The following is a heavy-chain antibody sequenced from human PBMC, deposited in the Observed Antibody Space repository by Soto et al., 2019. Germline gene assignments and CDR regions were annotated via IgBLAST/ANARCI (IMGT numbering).Heavy chain of an antibody. CDR1: GFTFSSYA. V-gene: IGHV3-23*01. D-gene: IGHD3-3*01. J-gene: IGHJ4*02. CDR3: AKAYYDFWSGYYDDVGYFDY. Sequence: PGGSLRLSCAASGFTFSSYAMSWVRQAPGKGLEWVSAISGSGGSTYYADSVKGRFTISRDNSKNTLYLQMNSLRAEDTAVYYCAKAYYDFWSGYYDDVGYFDYWGQGTLVTVSS. CDR2: ISGSGGST.